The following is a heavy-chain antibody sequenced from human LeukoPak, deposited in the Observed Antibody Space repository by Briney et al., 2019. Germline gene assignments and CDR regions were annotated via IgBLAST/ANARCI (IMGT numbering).Heavy chain of an antibody. J-gene: IGHJ5*02. CDR1: GYTFTGYY. CDR2: INPNSGGT. D-gene: IGHD3-3*01. V-gene: IGHV1-2*02. CDR3: ARSKYYDFWSGYYP. Sequence: GASVKVSCKASGYTFTGYYMHWVRQAPGQGLEWMGWINPNSGGTNYAQKFQGRVTMTRDTSISTAYMELSRLRSDDTAVYYCARSKYYDFWSGYYPWGQGTLVTVSS.